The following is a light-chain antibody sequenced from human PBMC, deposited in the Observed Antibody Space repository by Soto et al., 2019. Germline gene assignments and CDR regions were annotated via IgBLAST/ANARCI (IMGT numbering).Light chain of an antibody. V-gene: IGLV2-14*01. Sequence: QFALSPPASASGSPGQSITISCTGTSSDVGGSNYVSWYQQLPGKAPQLMIYDVSDRPSGVSNRFSGSKSGNTASLTISGLQADDEADYYCTSYTSSSLYVFGTGTKVTVL. CDR1: SSDVGGSNY. CDR3: TSYTSSSLYV. J-gene: IGLJ1*01. CDR2: DVS.